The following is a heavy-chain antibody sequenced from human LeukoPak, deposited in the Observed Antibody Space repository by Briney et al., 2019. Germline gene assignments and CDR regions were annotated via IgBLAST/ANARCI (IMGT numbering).Heavy chain of an antibody. D-gene: IGHD5-12*01. Sequence: PGGSLRLSCAASGFTFSSYGMHWVRQAPGKGLEWVAFIRYDGSNKYYADSVKGRFTISKDNSTNTLYLQMNSLRAEDTAVYYCALPEGGYGDFDYWGQGTLVTVSS. CDR3: ALPEGGYGDFDY. CDR1: GFTFSSYG. CDR2: IRYDGSNK. J-gene: IGHJ4*02. V-gene: IGHV3-30*02.